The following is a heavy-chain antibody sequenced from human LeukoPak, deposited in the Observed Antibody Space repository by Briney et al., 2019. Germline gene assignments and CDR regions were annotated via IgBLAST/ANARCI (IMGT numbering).Heavy chain of an antibody. V-gene: IGHV1-24*01. CDR1: GHTISDLS. D-gene: IGHD4/OR15-4a*01. J-gene: IGHJ4*02. CDR3: AAVLIHGAHLSY. Sequence: ASVKVSCKVSGHTISDLSVHWVRQAPGKGLEWVGGLQPEDAETVYAQIFQGRVTMTEDPSTDTAYMEMNSLRSEDTAVYYCAAVLIHGAHLSYWGQGTLVTVSS. CDR2: LQPEDAET.